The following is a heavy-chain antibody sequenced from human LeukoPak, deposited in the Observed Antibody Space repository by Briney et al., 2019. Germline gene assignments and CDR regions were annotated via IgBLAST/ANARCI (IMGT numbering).Heavy chain of an antibody. CDR3: ARERGLGVVAPWIDY. Sequence: SETLSLTCTVSGGSICSSSSDWGWIRQPPGKSLEWIGTISYSGTTPSNPSLKSGDTISVDTSKNQFSLKMSSVTAADTAVYYCARERGLGVVAPWIDYWGQGTLVTVSS. D-gene: IGHD2-15*01. V-gene: IGHV4-39*02. CDR2: ISYSGTT. CDR1: GGSICSSSSD. J-gene: IGHJ4*02.